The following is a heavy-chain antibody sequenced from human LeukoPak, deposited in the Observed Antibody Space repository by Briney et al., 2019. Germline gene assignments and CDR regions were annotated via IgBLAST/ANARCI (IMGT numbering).Heavy chain of an antibody. Sequence: ASVKVSCKASGYTFTSYGISWVRQAPGHGLEWMGWISTFNGHTNYAESRQDRVTMTTDTSTSTVYMELSSLTLDDTAVYYCARVDTVNYYYYMDVWGKGTPVTVSS. CDR3: ARVDTVNYYYYMDV. D-gene: IGHD4-17*01. CDR1: GYTFTSYG. CDR2: ISTFNGHT. J-gene: IGHJ6*03. V-gene: IGHV1-18*01.